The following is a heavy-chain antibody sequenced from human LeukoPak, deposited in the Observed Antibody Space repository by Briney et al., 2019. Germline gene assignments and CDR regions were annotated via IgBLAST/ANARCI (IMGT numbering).Heavy chain of an antibody. CDR2: INPNSGGT. J-gene: IGHJ2*01. Sequence: GASVKVSCKASGYTFTGYYMHWVRQAPGQGLEWMGWINPNSGGTNYAQKFQGRVTMTRDTSISTAYMELSRLRSEDTAVYYCARDPPGSCSSTSCYNWYFDLWGRGTLVTVSS. CDR1: GYTFTGYY. V-gene: IGHV1-2*02. CDR3: ARDPPGSCSSTSCYNWYFDL. D-gene: IGHD2-2*01.